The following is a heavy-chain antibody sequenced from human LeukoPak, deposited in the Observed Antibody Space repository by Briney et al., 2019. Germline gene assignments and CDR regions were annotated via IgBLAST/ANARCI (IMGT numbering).Heavy chain of an antibody. J-gene: IGHJ3*02. Sequence: TSETLSLTCAVSGGSISSGGYSWSWIRQPPGKGLEWIGYIYHSGSTYYNPSLKSRVTISVDRSKNQFSLELSSVTAADTAVYYCAREDYLRAFDIWGQGTMVTVSS. V-gene: IGHV4-30-2*01. CDR1: GGSISSGGYS. CDR2: IYHSGST. CDR3: AREDYLRAFDI. D-gene: IGHD3-10*01.